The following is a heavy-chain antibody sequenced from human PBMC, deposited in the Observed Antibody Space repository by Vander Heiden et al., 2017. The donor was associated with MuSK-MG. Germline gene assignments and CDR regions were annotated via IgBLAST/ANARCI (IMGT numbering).Heavy chain of an antibody. D-gene: IGHD3-10*01. J-gene: IGHJ4*02. Sequence: TCGGYYWSWIRQHPGKGLEWIGYIYYSGSTYYNPSLKSRVTISVDTSKNQFSLKLSSVTAADTAVYYCARERYGGLDYWGQGTLVTVSS. CDR3: ARERYGGLDY. CDR2: IYYSGST. CDR1: TCGGYY. V-gene: IGHV4-31*02.